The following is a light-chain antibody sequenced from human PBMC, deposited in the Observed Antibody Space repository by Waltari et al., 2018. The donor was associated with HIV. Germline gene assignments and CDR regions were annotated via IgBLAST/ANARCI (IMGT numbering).Light chain of an antibody. CDR2: GNG. Sequence: QSVLTQPPSVSGAPGQPVTISCTGLSPNIGAGYDVHCHHQLPGTAPTLHIYGNGIRPSGVPDRFSGSKSGTSASLAITGLQAEDEADYYCQSYDSSLSGSGVFGGGTKLTVL. V-gene: IGLV1-40*01. J-gene: IGLJ3*02. CDR1: SPNIGAGYD. CDR3: QSYDSSLSGSGV.